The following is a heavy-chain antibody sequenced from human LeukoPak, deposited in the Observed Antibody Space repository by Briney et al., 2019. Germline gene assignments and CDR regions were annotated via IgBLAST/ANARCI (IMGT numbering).Heavy chain of an antibody. J-gene: IGHJ5*02. D-gene: IGHD3-22*01. V-gene: IGHV1-2*02. CDR1: GYTFTGYY. CDR2: INPNRGGT. CDR3: ARARFRLTYYYDSSGYLDGWFDP. Sequence: GASVKVSCKASGYTFTGYYMHWVRQAPGQGLEWMGWINPNRGGTNYAQKFQGRVTVTRDTSISTAYMELSRLRSDDAGVYYCARARFRLTYYYDSSGYLDGWFDPWGQGTLVTVSS.